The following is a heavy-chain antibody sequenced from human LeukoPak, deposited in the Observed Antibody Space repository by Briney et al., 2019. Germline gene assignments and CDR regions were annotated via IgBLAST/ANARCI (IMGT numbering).Heavy chain of an antibody. CDR2: IIPIFGTA. CDR3: ARKINYYDSGGYYSPAGFDY. J-gene: IGHJ4*02. CDR1: GGTFSSYA. D-gene: IGHD3-22*01. Sequence: GASVKVSCKASGGTFSSYAISWVRQAPGQGLEWMGGIIPIFGTANYAQKFQGRVTITADESTSTAYMELSSLRSEDTAVYYCARKINYYDSGGYYSPAGFDYWGQGTLVTVSS. V-gene: IGHV1-69*13.